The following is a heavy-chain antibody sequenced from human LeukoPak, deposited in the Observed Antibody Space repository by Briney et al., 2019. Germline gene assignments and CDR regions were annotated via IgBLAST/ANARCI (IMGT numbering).Heavy chain of an antibody. CDR3: ARAGFTAAARGYYFDY. J-gene: IGHJ4*02. CDR1: GFTFSSYS. CDR2: ISSSSSYI. V-gene: IGHV3-21*01. D-gene: IGHD6-13*01. Sequence: GGSLRLSCAASGFTFSSYSMNWVRQAPGKGLEWVSSISSSSSYIYYADSVKGRFTISRDNAKNSLYLQMNSLRAEDTAVYYCARAGFTAAARGYYFDYWGQGTLVTVSS.